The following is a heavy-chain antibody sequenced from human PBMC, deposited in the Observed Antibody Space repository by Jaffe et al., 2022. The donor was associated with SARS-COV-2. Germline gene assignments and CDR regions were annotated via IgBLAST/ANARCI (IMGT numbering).Heavy chain of an antibody. Sequence: QLQLQESGPGLVKPSETLSLTCTVSGDSISSGSYYWGWIRQPPGKGLEWIGSIYYSESPYYNPSLKSRVTISVDTSKNQFSLKLSSVTAADTAVYYCARHPCSTTSCYGYFYYYYYMDVWGKGTTVTVSS. CDR2: IYYSESP. CDR3: ARHPCSTTSCYGYFYYYYYMDV. CDR1: GDSISSGSYY. V-gene: IGHV4-39*01. D-gene: IGHD2-2*01. J-gene: IGHJ6*03.